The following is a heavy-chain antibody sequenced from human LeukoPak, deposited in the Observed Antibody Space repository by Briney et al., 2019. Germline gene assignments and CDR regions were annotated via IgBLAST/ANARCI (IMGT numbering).Heavy chain of an antibody. CDR1: GGSISSYY. Sequence: SETLSLTCTVSGGSISSYYWSWIRQPAGKGLEWIGRIYTSGSTNYNPSLKSRVTMSVDTSENQFSLKLSSVTAADTAVYYCASSLMIVPNAFDIWGQGTMATVSS. CDR3: ASSLMIVPNAFDI. D-gene: IGHD3-22*01. J-gene: IGHJ3*02. CDR2: IYTSGST. V-gene: IGHV4-4*07.